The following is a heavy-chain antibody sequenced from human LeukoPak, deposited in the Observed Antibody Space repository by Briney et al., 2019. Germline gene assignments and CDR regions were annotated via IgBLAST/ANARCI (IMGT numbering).Heavy chain of an antibody. J-gene: IGHJ4*02. CDR3: AIGTPTSSIYY. CDR1: GFIFSSDA. Sequence: GTSLRLSRAARGFIFSSDAMTWVRQAPGKGLEWVSVISGSGDVTHYTDSVKGRLTISRDNSKNTVYLQMNGLRADDTAVYYCAIGTPTSSIYYWGQGTLVSVSS. D-gene: IGHD1-26*01. CDR2: ISGSGDVT. V-gene: IGHV3-23*01.